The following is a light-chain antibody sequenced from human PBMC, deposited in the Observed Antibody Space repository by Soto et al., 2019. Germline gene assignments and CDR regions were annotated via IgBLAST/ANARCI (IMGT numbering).Light chain of an antibody. V-gene: IGLV2-14*01. CDR1: SSDIGGYNF. CDR3: SSYTSSTTLV. CDR2: DVN. J-gene: IGLJ2*01. Sequence: QSVLAQPASVSGSPGQSITISCTETSSDIGGYNFVSWYQQHPGKAPKLIIYDVNNRPSGVSNRFSGSKSGNTASLTISGLQAEDEGDYYCSSYTSSTTLVFGGGTQLTVL.